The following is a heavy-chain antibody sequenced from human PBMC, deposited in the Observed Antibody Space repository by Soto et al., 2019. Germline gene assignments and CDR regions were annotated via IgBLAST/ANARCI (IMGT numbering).Heavy chain of an antibody. Sequence: LQESGPRLVKPSGTLSLTCDVVGEAVSSGHGWAWVRQPPGEGLEWIGEVYHHEGTTYNSSLKSRLSISVDKSTHQCSVRVTSVTAADTAVSYCARVFYASSTGRSYFDSWGQGIRVTVSS. CDR1: GEAVSSGHG. CDR2: VYHHEGT. CDR3: ARVFYASSTGRSYFDS. V-gene: IGHV4-4*02. D-gene: IGHD2-8*02. J-gene: IGHJ4*02.